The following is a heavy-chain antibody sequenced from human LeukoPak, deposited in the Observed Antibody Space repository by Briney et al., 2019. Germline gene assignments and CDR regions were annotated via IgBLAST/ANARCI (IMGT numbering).Heavy chain of an antibody. CDR1: GFTFSSYS. J-gene: IGHJ5*02. V-gene: IGHV3-48*01. Sequence: PGGSLRLSCAASGFTFSSYSMNWVRQARGKGREWVSHISSSSSTIYYADSVKGRFTISRDNAKNSLYLQMNSLRAEDTAVYYCARVGLTYYYDSSGYNWFDPWGQGTLVTVSS. CDR3: ARVGLTYYYDSSGYNWFDP. CDR2: ISSSSSTI. D-gene: IGHD3-22*01.